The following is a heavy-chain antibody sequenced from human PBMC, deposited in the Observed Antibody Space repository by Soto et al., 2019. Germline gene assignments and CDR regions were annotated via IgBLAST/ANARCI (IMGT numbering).Heavy chain of an antibody. CDR1: GFTFDDYA. V-gene: IGHV3-9*01. Sequence: EVQLVESGGGLVQPGRSLRLSCAASGFTFDDYAMHWVRQGPGKGLEWVSSISWNSGNLGYADSVKGRFTISRDNAKSSLYLKMNSLRGEDTALYYCAKGASTTVFAFNDYWGQGTLVTVSS. J-gene: IGHJ4*02. D-gene: IGHD4-17*01. CDR3: AKGASTTVFAFNDY. CDR2: ISWNSGNL.